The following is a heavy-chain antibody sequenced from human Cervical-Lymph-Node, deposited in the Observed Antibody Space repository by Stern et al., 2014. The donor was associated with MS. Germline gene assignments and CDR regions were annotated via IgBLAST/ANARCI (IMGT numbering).Heavy chain of an antibody. D-gene: IGHD2-8*01. J-gene: IGHJ6*02. CDR1: GYTFTSYG. CDR2: ISAYNGNT. V-gene: IGHV1-18*01. CDR3: ARDKMVYATHYYYYAMDV. Sequence: QVQLVQSGAEVKKPGASVKVSCKASGYTFTSYGISWVRQAPGQGLEWMGGISAYNGNTNYAQKLQGRVTMTTDTSTSTAYMELRSLRSDDTAVYYCARDKMVYATHYYYYAMDVWGQGTTVTVSS.